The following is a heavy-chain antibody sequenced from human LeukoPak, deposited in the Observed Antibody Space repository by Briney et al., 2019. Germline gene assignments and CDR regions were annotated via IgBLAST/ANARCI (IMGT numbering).Heavy chain of an antibody. Sequence: GGSLRLSCAASGFTFSSYAMHWVRQAPGKGVEWVAVISYDGSNQYYADSVKGRFTISRDNSKNTLYLQMISLRAEDTAVYYCARGIGDYWGQGTLVTVSS. CDR2: ISYDGSNQ. J-gene: IGHJ4*02. CDR1: GFTFSSYA. D-gene: IGHD1-26*01. CDR3: ARGIGDY. V-gene: IGHV3-30-3*01.